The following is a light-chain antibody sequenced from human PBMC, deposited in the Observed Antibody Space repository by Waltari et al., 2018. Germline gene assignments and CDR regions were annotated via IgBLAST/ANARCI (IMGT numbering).Light chain of an antibody. V-gene: IGLV1-40*01. CDR2: GST. J-gene: IGLJ3*02. CDR3: QSYDTSLSVV. Sequence: QSVLTQAPSMSGAPGPRVPISCTGSGSNIGAGFDVPWYQQLPRAAPKLLIYGSTSRPLGVPDRFFGSTSGTSASLVIIGLQPEDEAVYYCQSYDTSLSVVFGGGTKLTVL. CDR1: GSNIGAGFD.